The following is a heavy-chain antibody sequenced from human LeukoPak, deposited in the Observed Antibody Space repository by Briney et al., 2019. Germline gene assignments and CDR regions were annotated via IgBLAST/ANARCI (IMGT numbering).Heavy chain of an antibody. CDR2: IKTDGSEQ. V-gene: IGHV3-7*01. CDR1: GFLFRTYW. J-gene: IGHJ5*02. CDR3: ARGANPDDL. Sequence: GGSLRLSCAASGFLFRTYWMTWVRQAPGKGLEWVANIKTDGSEQHYLDSVKGRFHISRDNANNSLSLQMNNLRAEDTAVYYCARGANPDDLWGQGTLVTVSS.